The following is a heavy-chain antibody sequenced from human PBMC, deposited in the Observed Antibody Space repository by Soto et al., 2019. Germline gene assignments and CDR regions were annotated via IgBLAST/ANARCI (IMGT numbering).Heavy chain of an antibody. J-gene: IGHJ3*02. Sequence: QVQLVQSGAAVKKPGSSVKVSCKASGGTFSSYAISWVRQAPGQGLEWMGGIIPIFGTANYAQKFQGRVTITADKSTSTAYMELSSLRSEDTAVYYCAGILYYDSSGYRNDAFDIWGQGTMVTVSS. V-gene: IGHV1-69*06. D-gene: IGHD3-22*01. CDR1: GGTFSSYA. CDR2: IIPIFGTA. CDR3: AGILYYDSSGYRNDAFDI.